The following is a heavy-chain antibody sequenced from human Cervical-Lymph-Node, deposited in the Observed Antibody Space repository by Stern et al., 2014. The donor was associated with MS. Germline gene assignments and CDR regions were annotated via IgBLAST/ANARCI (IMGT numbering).Heavy chain of an antibody. CDR1: GFTFSDYY. CDR2: ISSRADSI. Sequence: DQLVESGGGLVKPGESLRLSCAASGFTFSDYYMSWIRQTPGKGLEWISYISSRADSIYYADSVRGRFTISRDNAQNSLYLEMNSLTVEDTAIYYCARVHLSTVTAADYWGQGTLVTVSS. J-gene: IGHJ4*02. CDR3: ARVHLSTVTAADY. D-gene: IGHD2-21*02. V-gene: IGHV3-11*01.